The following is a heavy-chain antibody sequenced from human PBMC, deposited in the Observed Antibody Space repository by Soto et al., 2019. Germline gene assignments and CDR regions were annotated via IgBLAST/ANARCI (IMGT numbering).Heavy chain of an antibody. CDR1: GFXFSSYA. D-gene: IGHD2-2*01. CDR3: AKDSCSSISCPGGLDV. CDR2: ISGSGGST. V-gene: IGHV3-23*01. J-gene: IGHJ6*02. Sequence: PXGXLRLSCASSGFXFSSYAMIWVRHAPGKGLEWVSAISGSGGSTYYADYVKGRFTISRDNSKNTLYLQMSSLIAEDTAVYYCAKDSCSSISCPGGLDVWGQGTTGTVSS.